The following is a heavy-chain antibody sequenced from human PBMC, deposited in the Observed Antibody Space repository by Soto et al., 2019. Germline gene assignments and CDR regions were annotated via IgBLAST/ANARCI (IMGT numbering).Heavy chain of an antibody. D-gene: IGHD3-22*01. Sequence: SETLSLTCTVSGGSISSYYWSWIRQPPGKGLEWIGYIYYSGSTNYNPSLKSRVTISVNTSKNQFSLKLSSVTAADSAVYYCARGGYYYDSSGYFDYWGQGTLVTVSS. J-gene: IGHJ4*02. V-gene: IGHV4-59*01. CDR3: ARGGYYYDSSGYFDY. CDR2: IYYSGST. CDR1: GGSISSYY.